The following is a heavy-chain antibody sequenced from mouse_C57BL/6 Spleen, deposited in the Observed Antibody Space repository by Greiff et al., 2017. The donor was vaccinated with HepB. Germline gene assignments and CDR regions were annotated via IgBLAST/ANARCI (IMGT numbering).Heavy chain of an antibody. CDR2: INPNNGGT. J-gene: IGHJ3*01. D-gene: IGHD2-12*01. V-gene: IGHV1-22*01. CDR1: GYTFTDYN. Sequence: DVKLQESGPELVKPGASVKMSCKASGYTFTDYNMHWVKQSHGKSLEWIGYINPNNGGTSYNQKFKGKATLTVNKSSSTAYMELRSLTSEDSAVYYCARRPPRYSPAWFAYWGQGTLVTVSA. CDR3: ARRPPRYSPAWFAY.